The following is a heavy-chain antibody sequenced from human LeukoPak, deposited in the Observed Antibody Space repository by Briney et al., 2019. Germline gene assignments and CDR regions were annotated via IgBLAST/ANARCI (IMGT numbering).Heavy chain of an antibody. D-gene: IGHD3-16*01. V-gene: IGHV4-39*07. CDR2: IYRSGST. CDR3: ARLDVGYYMDV. CDR1: GGSISSSSYY. Sequence: SETLSLTCTVSGGSISSSSYYWGWIRQPPGKGLEWIGSIYRSGSTYYNPSLKSRVTVSVDTSKNQFSLKLSSVTAADTAVYYCARLDVGYYMDVWGKGTLVTVSS. J-gene: IGHJ6*03.